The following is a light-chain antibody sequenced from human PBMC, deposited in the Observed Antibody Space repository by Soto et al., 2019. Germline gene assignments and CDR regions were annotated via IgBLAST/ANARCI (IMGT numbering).Light chain of an antibody. CDR3: QQYDDSIT. CDR2: GAS. V-gene: IGKV3-20*01. CDR1: QSVSNSY. J-gene: IGKJ5*01. Sequence: EIVLTQSPDTLSSSPGESATLSCRASQSVSNSYLAWYQQKPGQAPRLLIYGASSRATGIPDRFSGSGSGTDFTLTISRLEPEDFAVFYCQQYDDSITFGQGTRLEI.